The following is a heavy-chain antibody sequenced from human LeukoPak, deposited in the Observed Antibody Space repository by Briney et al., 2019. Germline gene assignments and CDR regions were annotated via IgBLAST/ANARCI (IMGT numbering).Heavy chain of an antibody. Sequence: GGSLRLSCAASGFTFSSYAMSWVRQAPGKGLEWVSGISGSGDSTKYADSVKGRFTISRDNSKNTLYLQMNSLRAEDTAVYYCAKGRWELLTDAFDIWGQGTMVTVSS. CDR2: ISGSGDST. J-gene: IGHJ3*02. D-gene: IGHD1-26*01. V-gene: IGHV3-23*01. CDR1: GFTFSSYA. CDR3: AKGRWELLTDAFDI.